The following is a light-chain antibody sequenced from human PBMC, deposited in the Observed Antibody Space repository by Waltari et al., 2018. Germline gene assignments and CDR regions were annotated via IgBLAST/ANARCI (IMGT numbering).Light chain of an antibody. Sequence: EIVLTQSPDTLSLSPGERATLSCRASQWVTSNYLARYQQKPGQAPRLLIYAASARATGIPDRFSGSGSGTDFTLTISRLEPEDFAVYFCQQYGSSLVTFGGGTEVEIK. CDR2: AAS. V-gene: IGKV3-20*01. J-gene: IGKJ4*01. CDR1: QWVTSNY. CDR3: QQYGSSLVT.